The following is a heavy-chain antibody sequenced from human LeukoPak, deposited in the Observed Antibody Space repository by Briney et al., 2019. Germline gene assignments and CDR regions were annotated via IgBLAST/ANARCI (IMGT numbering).Heavy chain of an antibody. J-gene: IGHJ5*02. V-gene: IGHV4-39*01. D-gene: IGHD3/OR15-3a*01. CDR1: GDSISSSSSY. CDR3: ARQEIGLRSFDP. CDR2: IYYSGST. Sequence: SETLSLTCTVSGDSISSSSSYWGWIRQPPGKGLEWIGSIYYSGSTYYNPSLKSRVTISVDTSKNQFSLNLSSVTAADTAVYYCARQEIGLRSFDPWGQGTLVTVSS.